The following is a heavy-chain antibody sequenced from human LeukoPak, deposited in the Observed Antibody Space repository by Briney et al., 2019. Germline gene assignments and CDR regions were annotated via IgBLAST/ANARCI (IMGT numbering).Heavy chain of an antibody. D-gene: IGHD2-8*01. J-gene: IGHJ4*02. CDR3: ARGPVYSQYCANGVCYFLDH. V-gene: IGHV1-2*02. CDR2: INPNSGGT. CDR1: GYTFTAYY. Sequence: ASVKVSCKASGYTFTAYYMHWVRQAPGQGLEWMGWINPNSGGTKYVQNFQGRVTMTRDTSISTAYMELSGLRSDDTAVYYCARGPVYSQYCANGVCYFLDHWGQGALVTVSS.